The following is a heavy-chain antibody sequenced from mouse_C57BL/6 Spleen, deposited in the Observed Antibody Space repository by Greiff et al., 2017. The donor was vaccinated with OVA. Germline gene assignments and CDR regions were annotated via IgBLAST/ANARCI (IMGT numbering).Heavy chain of an antibody. J-gene: IGHJ3*01. CDR2: ISGGGGNT. CDR3: ASPYYGSSPWFAY. V-gene: IGHV5-9*01. Sequence: EVQRVESGGGLVKPGGSLKLSCAASGFTFSSYTMSWVRQTPEKRLEWVATISGGGGNTYYPDSVKGRFTISRDNAKNTLYLQMSSLRSEDTALYYCASPYYGSSPWFAYWGQGTLVTVSA. CDR1: GFTFSSYT. D-gene: IGHD1-1*01.